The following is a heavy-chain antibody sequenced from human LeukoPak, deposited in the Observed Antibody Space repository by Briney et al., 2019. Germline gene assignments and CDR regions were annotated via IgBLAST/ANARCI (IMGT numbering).Heavy chain of an antibody. V-gene: IGHV1-2*02. Sequence: ASVKVSCKASGYTFTGYYMHWVRQAPGQGLEWMGWINPNSGGTNYAQKFQGRVTMTEDTSTDTAYMELSSLRSEDTAVYYCATDGPLFDSGAGYYYYGMDVWGQGTTVTVSS. CDR3: ATDGPLFDSGAGYYYYGMDV. CDR2: INPNSGGT. D-gene: IGHD6-19*01. J-gene: IGHJ6*02. CDR1: GYTFTGYY.